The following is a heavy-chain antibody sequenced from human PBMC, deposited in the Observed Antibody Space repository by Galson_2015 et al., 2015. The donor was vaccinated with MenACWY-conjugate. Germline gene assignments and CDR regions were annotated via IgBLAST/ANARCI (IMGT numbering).Heavy chain of an antibody. CDR2: ISGSGGGT. CDR1: GFTFTTFG. D-gene: IGHD6-19*01. J-gene: IGHJ6*02. Sequence: SLRLSCAASGFTFTTFGMNWVRQAPGKGLEWVSSISGSGGGTYYADSVKGRFTISRDNSKNTLYLQMNTLRADDTAVYFCVRGSSGWRGMDIWGQGTTVTVSS. V-gene: IGHV3-23*01. CDR3: VRGSSGWRGMDI.